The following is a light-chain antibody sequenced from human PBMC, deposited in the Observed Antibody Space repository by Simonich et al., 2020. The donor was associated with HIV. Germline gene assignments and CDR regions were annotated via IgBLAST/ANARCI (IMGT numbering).Light chain of an antibody. J-gene: IGLJ3*02. CDR1: SPNTGSNT. Sequence: QSVLTQPPSASGTPGQRVTISCSGSSPNTGSNTVNWYQQLPGTAPKLLTYGNSNRPAGVPDRFSGSKAGTSASLAITGLQAEDEADYYCQSYDSSLRLEVFGGGTKLTVL. V-gene: IGLV1-40*01. CDR3: QSYDSSLRLEV. CDR2: GNS.